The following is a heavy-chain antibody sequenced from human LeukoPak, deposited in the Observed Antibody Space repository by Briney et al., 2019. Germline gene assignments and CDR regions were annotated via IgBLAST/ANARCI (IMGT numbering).Heavy chain of an antibody. CDR3: ARISVVSRSGPLDY. CDR1: GFTFSSYA. CDR2: IRSGAYT. D-gene: IGHD3-10*01. Sequence: GGSLRLSCAVSGFTFSSYAMTWVRPAPGKGLEWVSTIRSGAYTYYADSVKGRLSISRDNSKNTLYLEMNSLRGEDAAVYYCARISVVSRSGPLDYWGQGTLVTVSS. V-gene: IGHV3-23*01. J-gene: IGHJ4*02.